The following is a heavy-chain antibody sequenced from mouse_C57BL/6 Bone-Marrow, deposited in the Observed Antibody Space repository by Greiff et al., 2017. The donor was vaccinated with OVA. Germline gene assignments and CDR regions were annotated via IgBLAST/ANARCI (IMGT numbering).Heavy chain of an antibody. CDR2: INPNNGGT. D-gene: IGHD3-2*02. J-gene: IGHJ3*01. CDR3: ARQLRLRLAWFAY. CDR1: GYTFTDYN. V-gene: IGHV1-22*01. Sequence: VQLQQSGPELVKPEASVKMSCKASGYTFTDYNMHWVKQSHGKSLEWIGYINPNNGGTSYNQKFKGKATLTVNKPSSTAYMELRSLASEDSAVYYCARQLRLRLAWFAYWGQGTLVTVSA.